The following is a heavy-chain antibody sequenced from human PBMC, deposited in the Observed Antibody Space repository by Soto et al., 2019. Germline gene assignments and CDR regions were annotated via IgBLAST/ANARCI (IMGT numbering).Heavy chain of an antibody. CDR3: ARLTGFHFVADY. CDR1: GGSISSYY. J-gene: IGHJ4*02. CDR2: IYYSGST. D-gene: IGHD2-21*01. V-gene: IGHV4-59*08. Sequence: QVQLQESGPGLVKPSETLSLTCTVSGGSISSYYWSWIRQPPGKGLEWIGYIYYSGSTNYNPSLKSRVPISVDTSKNQFSLKLSSVTAADTAVYYCARLTGFHFVADYWGQGTLVTVSS.